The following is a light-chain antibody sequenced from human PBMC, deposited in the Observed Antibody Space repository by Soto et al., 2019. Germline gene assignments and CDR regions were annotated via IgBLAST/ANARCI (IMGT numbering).Light chain of an antibody. J-gene: IGKJ1*01. Sequence: DIQMTHSPSTLSASVLDRVTITCRASQTISSLLALYQQKPGKAPKLLIYKASTLKSGVPSRFSGSGSGTEFTLTISSLQPDDFATYYCQHYNSYSEAFGQGTKVDIK. V-gene: IGKV1-5*03. CDR3: QHYNSYSEA. CDR1: QTISSL. CDR2: KAS.